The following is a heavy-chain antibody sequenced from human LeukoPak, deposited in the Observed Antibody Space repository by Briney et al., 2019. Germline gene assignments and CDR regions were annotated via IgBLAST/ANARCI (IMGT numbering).Heavy chain of an antibody. CDR3: TIADGGGFDI. J-gene: IGHJ3*02. CDR2: IRSKGYGGTT. V-gene: IGHV3-49*04. Sequence: LPGGSLRLSCTTSGFSFGDYVMSWVRQAPGKGLEWVGFIRSKGYGGTTQYAASVKGRFTISRDDSKSIAYLQMNSLKTEDTAVYYCTIADGGGFDIWGQGTMVTVSS. CDR1: GFSFGDYV. D-gene: IGHD1-26*01.